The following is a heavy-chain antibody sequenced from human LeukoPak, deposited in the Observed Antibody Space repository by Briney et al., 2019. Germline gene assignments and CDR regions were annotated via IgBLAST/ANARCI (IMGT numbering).Heavy chain of an antibody. Sequence: RPGGSLRLSCAATGFTFRKHWMSWVRQAIGKGLECVAKIKEDGSEKHYVDSVKGRFTISRDNSKNMVWLQINSPTAEDTATYYCAKDGNWARFEDWGQGTLVTVSS. J-gene: IGHJ4*02. D-gene: IGHD7-27*01. V-gene: IGHV3-7*03. CDR2: IKEDGSEK. CDR1: GFTFRKHW. CDR3: AKDGNWARFED.